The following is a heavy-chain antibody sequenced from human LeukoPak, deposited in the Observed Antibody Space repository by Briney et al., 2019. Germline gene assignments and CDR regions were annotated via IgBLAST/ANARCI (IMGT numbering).Heavy chain of an antibody. D-gene: IGHD3-22*01. V-gene: IGHV1-46*01. Sequence: ASVKVSCKASGYTFTSYYMHWVRQAPGQGLEWMGIINPSGGSTSYAQKFQGRVTMTRDTSTSTVYMELSSLRSEDTAVYYCAREDRGRDYYDSSAHFDYWGQGTLVTVSS. CDR2: INPSGGST. CDR3: AREDRGRDYYDSSAHFDY. J-gene: IGHJ4*02. CDR1: GYTFTSYY.